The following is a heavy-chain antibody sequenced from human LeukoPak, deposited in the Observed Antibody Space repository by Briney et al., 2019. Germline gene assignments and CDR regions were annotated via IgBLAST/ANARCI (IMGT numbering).Heavy chain of an antibody. CDR2: IYTSGST. CDR1: GFTVSSNY. J-gene: IGHJ3*02. CDR3: VKDWGVLPDYTADGFDI. D-gene: IGHD3-10*01. Sequence: GESLRLSCAASGFTVSSNYMSWVRQAPGKGLEWVSVIYTSGSTYYADSVKGRFTISRDNSQNTLHLQMNILRVEDTAVYYCVKDWGVLPDYTADGFDIWGPGTMVTVSS. V-gene: IGHV3-66*01.